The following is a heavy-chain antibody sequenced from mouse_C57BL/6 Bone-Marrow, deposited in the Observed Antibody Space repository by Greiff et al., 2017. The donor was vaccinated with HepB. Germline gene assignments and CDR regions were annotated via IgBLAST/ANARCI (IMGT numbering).Heavy chain of an antibody. J-gene: IGHJ1*03. CDR2: IDPNSGGT. Sequence: QVQLQQPGAELVKPGASVKLSCKASGYTFTSYWMHWVKQRPGRGLEWIGRIDPNSGGTKYNEKFKSKATLTVDKPSSTAYMQLSSLTSEDSAFYYCASGDYYGSSYEYFDVWGTGTTVTVSS. CDR1: GYTFTSYW. CDR3: ASGDYYGSSYEYFDV. D-gene: IGHD1-1*01. V-gene: IGHV1-72*01.